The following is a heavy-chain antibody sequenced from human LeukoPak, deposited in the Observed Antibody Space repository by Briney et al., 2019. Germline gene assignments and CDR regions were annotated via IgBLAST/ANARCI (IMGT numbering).Heavy chain of an antibody. CDR2: INPNSGGT. D-gene: IGHD5-12*01. CDR3: ATKSWLPY. V-gene: IGHV1-2*02. CDR1: GYTFTDSY. Sequence: ASVKVSCKASGYTFTDSYLHWVRQAPGQGLEWMGWINPNSGGTNYAPKFQGRVSMTRDTPVSTAYMELSILRSDDTAVYYCATKSWLPYWGQGTLVTVSS. J-gene: IGHJ4*02.